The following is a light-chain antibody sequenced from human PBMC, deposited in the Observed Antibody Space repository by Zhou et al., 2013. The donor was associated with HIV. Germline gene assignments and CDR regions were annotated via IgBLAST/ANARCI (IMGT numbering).Light chain of an antibody. Sequence: DIQMTQSPSTLSASVGDRVTITCRASQSISSWLAWYQQKPGKAPKLLIYKASSLESGVPSRFSGSGSGTEFTLTISSLQPDDFATYYCQQYNSFPYTFGQGTKLEIK. J-gene: IGKJ2*01. CDR2: KAS. V-gene: IGKV1-5*03. CDR3: QQYNSFPYT. CDR1: QSISSW.